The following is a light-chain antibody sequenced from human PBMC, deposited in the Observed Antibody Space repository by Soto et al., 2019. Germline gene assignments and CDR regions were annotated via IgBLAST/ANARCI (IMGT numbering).Light chain of an antibody. CDR2: EVS. CDR1: SSDVGGYNY. V-gene: IGLV2-14*01. CDR3: SSYTSSSTLEGVV. J-gene: IGLJ2*01. Sequence: QSALTQPASVSGSPGQSITISCTGTSSDVGGYNYVSWYQQYPGKAPKLMLYEVSNRPSGVSNRFSGSKSGNTASLTISGLQAEDEADYYCSSYTSSSTLEGVVFGGGTKVTVL.